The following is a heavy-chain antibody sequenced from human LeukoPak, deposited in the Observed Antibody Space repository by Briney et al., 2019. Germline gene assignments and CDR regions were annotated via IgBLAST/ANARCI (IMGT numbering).Heavy chain of an antibody. CDR3: ARRGGTSSSWYFDY. J-gene: IGHJ4*02. CDR2: IYPGDSET. V-gene: IGHV5-51*01. Sequence: GESLKISCKGSGYNFDKDWIGWVRQMPGKGLEWMGIIYPGDSETRYTPPFRGQVIISADKSISTAFLQWTSLKASDTAMYYCARRGGTSSSWYFDYWGQGTLVTVSS. CDR1: GYNFDKDW. D-gene: IGHD6-13*01.